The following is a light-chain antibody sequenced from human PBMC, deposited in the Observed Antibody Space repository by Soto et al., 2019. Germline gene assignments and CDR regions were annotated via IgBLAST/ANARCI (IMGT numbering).Light chain of an antibody. V-gene: IGKV1-27*01. CDR1: QGISNY. CDR2: AAS. J-gene: IGKJ1*01. Sequence: DIQMTQSPSSLSASVRDRVTITCRASQGISNYLAWYQQKPGKVPKLLIYAASTLQSGVPSRFSGSGSGTDFTLTSSSLHPEDVATYYCQKYDSAPWTFGQGTNVEIK. CDR3: QKYDSAPWT.